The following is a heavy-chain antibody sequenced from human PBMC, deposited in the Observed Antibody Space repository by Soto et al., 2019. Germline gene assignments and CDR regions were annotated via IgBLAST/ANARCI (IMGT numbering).Heavy chain of an antibody. CDR2: IYPGDSDT. J-gene: IGHJ4*02. D-gene: IGHD6-13*01. CDR1: GYRFTPSW. Sequence: PGESLKISCKGSGYRFTPSWIGWVRQMPGKGLEWMGIIYPGDSDTRYIPSFQGQVTISADKSITTAYLQWSSLQASDTAVYYCARPASGSSPDYWGQGTLVTVSS. V-gene: IGHV5-51*01. CDR3: ARPASGSSPDY.